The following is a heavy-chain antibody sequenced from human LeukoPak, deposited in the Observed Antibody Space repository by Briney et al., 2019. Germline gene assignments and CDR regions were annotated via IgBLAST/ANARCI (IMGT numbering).Heavy chain of an antibody. V-gene: IGHV3-30*02. Sequence: GGSLRLSCAASGFTFSSYGMHWVRQAPGKGRGWGSFIRCDGSNKYYADSVKGRFTISTDNSKNTLYLQMNSLRAEDTAVYYCAREALLYYFDYWGQGTPVTVSS. J-gene: IGHJ4*02. CDR1: GFTFSSYG. CDR3: AREALLYYFDY. D-gene: IGHD2-15*01. CDR2: IRCDGSNK.